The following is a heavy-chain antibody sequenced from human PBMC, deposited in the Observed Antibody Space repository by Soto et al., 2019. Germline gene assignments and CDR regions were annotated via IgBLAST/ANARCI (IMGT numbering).Heavy chain of an antibody. J-gene: IGHJ4*02. CDR1: GFIFSSYT. CDR2: ISSSSDYI. CDR3: ARIYTYGYGFDY. Sequence: PGGSLRLSCAASGFIFSSYTINWVRQAPGKGLEWVSSISSSSDYIYYSDSVKGRFTISRDNAKNSLYLQMNGLRAEDTAVYYCARIYTYGYGFDYWGQGTLVTVSS. D-gene: IGHD5-18*01. V-gene: IGHV3-21*01.